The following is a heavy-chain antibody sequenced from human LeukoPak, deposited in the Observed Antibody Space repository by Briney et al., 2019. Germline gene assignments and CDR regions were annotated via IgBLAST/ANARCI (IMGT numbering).Heavy chain of an antibody. V-gene: IGHV3-30*18. J-gene: IGHJ6*02. CDR3: AKYYYGSGSYYTPGVLMDV. D-gene: IGHD3-10*01. CDR1: GFTFSSYG. CDR2: ISYDGSNK. Sequence: GGSLRLSCAASGFTFSSYGMHWVRQAPGKGLEWVAVISYDGSNKYYADSVKGRFTISRDNSKNTLYLQMNSLRAEDTAVYYCAKYYYGSGSYYTPGVLMDVWGQGTTVTVSS.